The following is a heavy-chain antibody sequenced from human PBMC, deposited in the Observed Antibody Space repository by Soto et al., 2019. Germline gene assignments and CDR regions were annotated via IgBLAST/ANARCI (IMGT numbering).Heavy chain of an antibody. CDR2: ISSSGSHT. V-gene: IGHV3-11*06. CDR1: GFTFSDFY. D-gene: IGHD6-13*01. J-gene: IGHJ4*02. Sequence: GGSLRLSCAASGFTFSDFYMSWIRQAPGKGLEWVSYISSSGSHTPYADSVKDRFTISRDNAKNSVYLQMNSLRAEDTAVYYCARVGSTSAAGVLDYWGQGTLVTVSS. CDR3: ARVGSTSAAGVLDY.